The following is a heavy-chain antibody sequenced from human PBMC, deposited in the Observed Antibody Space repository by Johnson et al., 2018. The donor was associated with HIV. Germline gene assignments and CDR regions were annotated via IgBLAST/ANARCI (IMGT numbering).Heavy chain of an antibody. CDR1: GFTVSSNY. CDR2: IYSGDST. Sequence: VQLVESGGGVVQPGRSLRLSCAASGFTVSSNYMSWVRQAPGKGLECFSIIYSGDSTYYEDSVKVRFTISRDNAKNTLFLQMNSLRAEDTAVYYCARSFRDYEEDTFDIWGQGTMVTVSS. CDR3: ARSFRDYEEDTFDI. J-gene: IGHJ3*02. V-gene: IGHV3-66*01. D-gene: IGHD4-17*01.